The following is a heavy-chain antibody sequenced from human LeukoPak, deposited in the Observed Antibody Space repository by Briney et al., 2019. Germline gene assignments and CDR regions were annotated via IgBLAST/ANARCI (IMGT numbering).Heavy chain of an antibody. V-gene: IGHV1-24*01. D-gene: IGHD4-23*01. CDR3: ATPNPTVVSRYYYGMDV. CDR1: GYTLTELS. Sequence: GASVKVSCKVSGYTLTELSMHWVRQAPGKGLEWMGGFDPEDGETIYAQKFQGRVTMTEDTSTDTAYMELSSLRSEDTAVYYCATPNPTVVSRYYYGMDVWGQGTTVTVSS. J-gene: IGHJ6*02. CDR2: FDPEDGET.